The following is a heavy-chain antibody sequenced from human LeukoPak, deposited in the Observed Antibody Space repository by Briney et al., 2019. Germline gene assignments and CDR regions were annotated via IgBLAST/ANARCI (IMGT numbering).Heavy chain of an antibody. CDR1: GFTFSSYG. J-gene: IGHJ4*02. CDR3: ARDRSAYDLDY. CDR2: IWYDGSNK. V-gene: IGHV3-33*01. D-gene: IGHD5-12*01. Sequence: PGRSLRLSCAASGFTFSSYGMDWVRQAPGKGLEWVAVIWYDGSNKYYADSVKGRFTISRDNSKNTLYLQMSSLRADDTAVYYCARDRSAYDLDYWGQGSLVTVSS.